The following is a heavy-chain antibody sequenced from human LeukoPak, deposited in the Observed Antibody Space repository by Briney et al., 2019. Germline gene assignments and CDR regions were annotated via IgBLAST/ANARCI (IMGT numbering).Heavy chain of an antibody. CDR1: GGTFSSYG. CDR3: ATGLKWLLPWFDP. J-gene: IGHJ5*02. CDR2: IIPIFGTP. Sequence: SVKVPCKASGGTFSSYGMSWVRQAPGQGLEWMGGIIPIFGTPNYAQKFQGRVTITTDKSTSTAYMELTSLRSEDTAVYYCATGLKWLLPWFDPWGQGTLVTVSS. D-gene: IGHD3-22*01. V-gene: IGHV1-69*05.